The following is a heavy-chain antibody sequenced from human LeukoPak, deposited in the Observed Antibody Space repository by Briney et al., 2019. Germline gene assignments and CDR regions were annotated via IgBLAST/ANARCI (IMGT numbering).Heavy chain of an antibody. Sequence: SGGSLRLSCAASGFTVSSNYMSWVRQAPGKGLEWVSVIYSGGSTYYADSVKGRFTISRDNSKNTLYLQMNSLRAEDTAVYYCARVSTLIVVVAWGQGTLVTVSS. J-gene: IGHJ4*02. CDR3: ARVSTLIVVVA. CDR1: GFTVSSNY. CDR2: IYSGGST. D-gene: IGHD3-22*01. V-gene: IGHV3-53*01.